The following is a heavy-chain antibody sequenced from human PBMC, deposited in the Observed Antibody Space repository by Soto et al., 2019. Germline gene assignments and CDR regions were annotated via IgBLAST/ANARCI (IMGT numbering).Heavy chain of an antibody. V-gene: IGHV1-18*01. D-gene: IGHD3-16*01. CDR2: IRPYNDYT. CDR3: ARGGYYDNFWKKLTYYGLDV. J-gene: IGHJ6*02. CDR1: GYTFIRYG. Sequence: QVQLVQSAAEVKKPGASVQVTCKASGYTFIRYGITWVRQAPGQGLEWVGWIRPYNDYTEYAQQLHGRVTMTTDTSSRAVTIALRGLRSDDTAVYYCARGGYYDNFWKKLTYYGLDVWGQGTTVTVPS.